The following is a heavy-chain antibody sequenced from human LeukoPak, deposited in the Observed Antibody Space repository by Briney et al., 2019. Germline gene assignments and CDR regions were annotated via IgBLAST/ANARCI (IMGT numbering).Heavy chain of an antibody. CDR3: TRWGLGYCSGGSCPINDY. Sequence: PGGSLRLSCAASGFNFNNYWMSWLRQAPGKGLEWVGFIRSKAYGGTTEYAASVKGRFTISRDDSKSIAYLQMNSLKTEDTAVYYCTRWGLGYCSGGSCPINDYWGQGTLVTVSS. CDR2: IRSKAYGGTT. D-gene: IGHD2-15*01. CDR1: GFNFNNYW. V-gene: IGHV3-49*03. J-gene: IGHJ4*02.